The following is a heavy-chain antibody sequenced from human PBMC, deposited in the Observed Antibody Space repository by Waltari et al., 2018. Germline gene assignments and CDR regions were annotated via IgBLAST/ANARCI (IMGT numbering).Heavy chain of an antibody. J-gene: IGHJ4*02. Sequence: QVQLVQSGAEVRKPGASVTVSCGASGYHFSGDFIHWVRQAPGQGFEWMGWINPNNGGTKYAPKFEGWITLTRDTSISTAYMELTRLKYDDTAIYYCVRGASLGGLFPLDNWGQGTLVTVSS. CDR2: INPNNGGT. CDR1: GYHFSGDF. V-gene: IGHV1-2*04. CDR3: VRGASLGGLFPLDN. D-gene: IGHD1-26*01.